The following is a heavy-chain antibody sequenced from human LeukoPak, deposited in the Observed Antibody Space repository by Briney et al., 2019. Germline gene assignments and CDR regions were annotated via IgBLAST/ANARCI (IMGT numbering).Heavy chain of an antibody. V-gene: IGHV3-64*01. D-gene: IGHD2-2*02. J-gene: IGHJ6*03. Sequence: GGSLRLSCAASGFTFSSYAMHWVRQAPGKGLEYVSAISSNGGSTYYANSVKGRFTISRDNSKNTLYLQMGSLRAEDMAVYYCARRYCSSTSCYTPIHYYYYMDVWGKGPTVTVSS. CDR3: ARRYCSSTSCYTPIHYYYYMDV. CDR1: GFTFSSYA. CDR2: ISSNGGST.